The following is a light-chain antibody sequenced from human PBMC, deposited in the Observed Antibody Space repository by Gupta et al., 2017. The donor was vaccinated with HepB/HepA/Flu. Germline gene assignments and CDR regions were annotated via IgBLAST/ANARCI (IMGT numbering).Light chain of an antibody. CDR2: YKSDSDN. CDR1: SGINVGTYR. V-gene: IGLV5-45*02. J-gene: IGLJ3*02. Sequence: QAVLTQPSSLSASPGASASLTCTLRSGINVGTYRIYWYQQKPGSPPQYLLRYKSDSDNQQGSGVPSRFSGSKVASANAGILLISGLQAEDEAYYYCMIWHSSAWVFGGGTKLTVL. CDR3: MIWHSSAWV.